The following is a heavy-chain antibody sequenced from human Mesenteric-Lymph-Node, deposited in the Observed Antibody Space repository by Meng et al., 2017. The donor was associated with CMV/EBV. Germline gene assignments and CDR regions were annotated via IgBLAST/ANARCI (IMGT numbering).Heavy chain of an antibody. CDR1: GFTVSSNY. CDR2: IYSGGST. Sequence: GESLKISCAASGFTVSSNYMSWVRQAPGKGLEWVSVIYSGGSTYYADSVKGRFTISRDNSKNTLYLQMNSLRAEDTAVYYCARDFWSGYWYWGQGTLVTVSS. CDR3: ARDFWSGYWY. V-gene: IGHV3-53*01. J-gene: IGHJ4*02. D-gene: IGHD3-3*01.